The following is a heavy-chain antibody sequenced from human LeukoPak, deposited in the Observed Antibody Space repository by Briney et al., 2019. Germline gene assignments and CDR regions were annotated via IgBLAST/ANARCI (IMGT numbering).Heavy chain of an antibody. D-gene: IGHD3-22*01. Sequence: PSETLSLTCTVSGGSISSNGYYWAWFRQPPGKGLEWIGSIYYSGGTYYNPSLKSRVTISIDTSKNQFSLKLRSVTAADTAVYYCARSGYYYDSSGYYQFDYWGQGTLVTVSS. CDR2: IYYSGGT. CDR1: GGSISSNGYY. CDR3: ARSGYYYDSSGYYQFDY. V-gene: IGHV4-39*07. J-gene: IGHJ4*02.